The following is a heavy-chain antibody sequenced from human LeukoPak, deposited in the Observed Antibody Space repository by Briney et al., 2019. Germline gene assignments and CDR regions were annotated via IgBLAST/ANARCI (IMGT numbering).Heavy chain of an antibody. J-gene: IGHJ4*02. D-gene: IGHD2-21*02. CDR1: GFPFSSYV. CDR3: ARDRDWAFDL. CDR2: INHNAEMI. Sequence: GGSLRLSCEASGFPFSSYVMSWVRQASGKGLEWIAYINHNAEMIFYPDFVKGRFTISRDNAKNSLYLQMNALRDEDTAIYYCARDRDWAFDLWGQGTLVTVSS. V-gene: IGHV3-48*02.